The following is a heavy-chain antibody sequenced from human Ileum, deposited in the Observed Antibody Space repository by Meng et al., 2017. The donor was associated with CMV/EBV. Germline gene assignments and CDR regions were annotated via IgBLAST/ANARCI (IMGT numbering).Heavy chain of an antibody. D-gene: IGHD1-26*01. CDR3: AKASRGSYYYYGMDV. Sequence: GGSLRLSCAASGFTFSSYGMHWVRQAPGKGLEWVAFIRYDGSNKYYADSVKGRFTISRDNSKNALYLQMNSLRAEDTAVYYCAKASRGSYYYYGMDVWGQGTTVTVS. CDR2: IRYDGSNK. V-gene: IGHV3-30*02. J-gene: IGHJ6*02. CDR1: GFTFSSYG.